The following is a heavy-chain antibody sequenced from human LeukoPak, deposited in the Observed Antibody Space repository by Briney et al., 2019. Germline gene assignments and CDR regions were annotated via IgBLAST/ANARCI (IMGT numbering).Heavy chain of an antibody. Sequence: ASVKVSCKASGYTFTGYYMHWVRQAPGQGLEWMGWINPNSGGTNYAQKFQGRVTMTRDTSISTAYMELSRLRSDDTAVYYCARDRTNEVYNLDDAFDIWGQGTMVTVSS. CDR1: GYTFTGYY. V-gene: IGHV1-2*02. D-gene: IGHD1-1*01. CDR2: INPNSGGT. CDR3: ARDRTNEVYNLDDAFDI. J-gene: IGHJ3*02.